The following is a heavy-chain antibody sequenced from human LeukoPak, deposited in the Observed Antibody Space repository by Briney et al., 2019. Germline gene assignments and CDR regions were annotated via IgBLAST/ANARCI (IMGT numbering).Heavy chain of an antibody. J-gene: IGHJ3*02. CDR3: AKLITLVRGVIIDAFDI. V-gene: IGHV3-23*01. D-gene: IGHD3-10*01. CDR2: ISGSGGST. CDR1: GFTFSSYA. Sequence: PGGSLRLSCAPSGFTFSSYAMSWVRQAPGKGVEWVSTISGSGGSTYYADSVKGRFTISRDNSKNTLFLQMNSLRAEDTAVYYCAKLITLVRGVIIDAFDIWGQGTMVTVSS.